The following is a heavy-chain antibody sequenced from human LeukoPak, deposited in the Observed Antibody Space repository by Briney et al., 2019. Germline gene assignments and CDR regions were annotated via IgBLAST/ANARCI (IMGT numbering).Heavy chain of an antibody. CDR1: GGTFSSYA. D-gene: IGHD3/OR15-3a*01. J-gene: IGHJ6*02. CDR2: INPIFGTA. Sequence: GASVKVSCKASGGTFSSYAISWVRQAPGQGLEWMGRINPIFGTANYAQKFQGRVTITADESTSTAYMELSSLRSEDTAVYYCARVGQGPYGGYYYGMDVWGQGTTVTVSS. CDR3: ARVGQGPYGGYYYGMDV. V-gene: IGHV1-69*13.